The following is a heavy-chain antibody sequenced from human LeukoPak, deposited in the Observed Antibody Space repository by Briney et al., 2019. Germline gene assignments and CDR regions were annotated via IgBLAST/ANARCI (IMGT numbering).Heavy chain of an antibody. CDR3: ARVAEIATIFYFDY. D-gene: IGHD5-24*01. Sequence: PSQTLSLTCTVSGGSISSGGYYWSWIRQHPGKGLEWIGYIYYNGITYYSPSLKSRVTISIDPSKDLFSLELSSVTAADTAVYYCARVAEIATIFYFDYWGQGTLVTVSS. J-gene: IGHJ4*02. CDR2: IYYNGIT. CDR1: GGSISSGGYY. V-gene: IGHV4-31*03.